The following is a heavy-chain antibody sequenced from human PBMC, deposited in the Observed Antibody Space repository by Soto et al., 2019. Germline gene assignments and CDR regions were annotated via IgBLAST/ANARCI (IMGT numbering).Heavy chain of an antibody. V-gene: IGHV4-4*02. CDR1: SGSISSSNW. J-gene: IGHJ4*02. CDR3: ARGGGSYYPNDN. Sequence: SETLSLTCAVSSGSISSSNWWSWGRPPAGKGLEWIGYIYYSGSTNYNPSLKSRVTISVDTSKNQFSLKLSSVTAADTAVYYCARGGGSYYPNDNWGQGTLVTVSS. CDR2: IYYSGST. D-gene: IGHD1-26*01.